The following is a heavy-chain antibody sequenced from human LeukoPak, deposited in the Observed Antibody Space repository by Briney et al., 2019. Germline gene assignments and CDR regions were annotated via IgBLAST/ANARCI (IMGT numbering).Heavy chain of an antibody. CDR2: IYHSGST. V-gene: IGHV4-4*02. J-gene: IGHJ6*04. CDR3: ARKGPYYNSLTGYYKNGLGV. D-gene: IGHD3-9*01. Sequence: SETLSLTCAVSGGFISSNNWWNWVRQPPGKGLEWVGEIYHSGSTNYNPSLESRVTISVDKSKNQFSLKLSSVTAADTAVYYCARKGPYYNSLTGYYKNGLGVWGKGTTVFVSS. CDR1: GGFISSNNW.